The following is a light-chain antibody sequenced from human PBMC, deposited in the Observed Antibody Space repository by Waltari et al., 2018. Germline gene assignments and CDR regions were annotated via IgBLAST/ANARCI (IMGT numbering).Light chain of an antibody. Sequence: SYELTQPPSVSVSPGQTARITCSGDALPKQYAYWYQQKPGQAPILVIYKDSERPSGIPKRFSGSSSGTIVTLTISGVQAEDEADYYCQSADTSGSRWVFGGGTKLTVL. CDR1: ALPKQY. CDR2: KDS. CDR3: QSADTSGSRWV. V-gene: IGLV3-25*03. J-gene: IGLJ3*02.